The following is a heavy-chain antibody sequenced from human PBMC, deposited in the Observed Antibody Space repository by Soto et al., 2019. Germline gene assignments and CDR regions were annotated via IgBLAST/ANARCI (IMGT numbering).Heavy chain of an antibody. CDR3: ARVTPRGDMVATRYLGS. V-gene: IGHV1-18*01. D-gene: IGHD5-12*01. CDR1: GYTFTSYG. J-gene: IGHJ5*01. Sequence: ASVKVSCKASGYTFTSYGISWVRQAPGQGLEWMGWISAYNGNTNYAQKLQGRVTMTTDTSTSTAYMELRSLRSDDTAVYYCARVTPRGDMVATRYLGSWGKGPLVTVSS. CDR2: ISAYNGNT.